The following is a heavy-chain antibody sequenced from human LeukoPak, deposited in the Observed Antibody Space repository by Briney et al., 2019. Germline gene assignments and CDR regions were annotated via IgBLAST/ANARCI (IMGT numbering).Heavy chain of an antibody. CDR1: GYTLTDLS. D-gene: IGHD3-10*01. V-gene: IGHV1-24*01. CDR3: TTDVRVRGVIIRGWFDS. Sequence: GASVKVSCKVSGYTLTDLSIHWVGQAPGKGLEWVGGFAHENGETTHAQKFEGRITMTEDTSTDTVYMELSSLRSEDTAVYYRTTDVRVRGVIIRGWFDSWGQGTLVTVSS. J-gene: IGHJ5*01. CDR2: FAHENGET.